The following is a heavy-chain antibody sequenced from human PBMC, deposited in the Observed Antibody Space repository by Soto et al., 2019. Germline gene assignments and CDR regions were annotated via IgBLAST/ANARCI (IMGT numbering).Heavy chain of an antibody. CDR3: AREFTGICLGCYFDY. CDR1: GGTFSSYA. J-gene: IGHJ4*02. Sequence: AASVKVSCKASGGTFSSYAISWVRQAPGQGLEWMGGIIPIFGTANYAQKFQGRVTITADESTSTAHMELSSLRSEDTAVYYCAREFTGICLGCYFDYWGQGTLVTVSS. CDR2: IIPIFGTA. V-gene: IGHV1-69*13. D-gene: IGHD3-16*01.